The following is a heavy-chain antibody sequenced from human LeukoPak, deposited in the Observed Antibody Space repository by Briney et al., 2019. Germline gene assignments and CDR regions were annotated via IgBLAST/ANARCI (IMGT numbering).Heavy chain of an antibody. CDR1: GYTFTAHH. CDR2: VHPNSGDT. V-gene: IGHV1-2*02. CDR3: TCGRGFNYDY. Sequence: ASVKVSCTASGYTFTAHHLHWVRRAPGQGLEWMGWVHPNSGDTNYAQKFQGRVTMTRDTSASTAYMELNTLRFDDTAVYYCTCGRGFNYDYWGQETLVTVSS. J-gene: IGHJ4*02. D-gene: IGHD6-25*01.